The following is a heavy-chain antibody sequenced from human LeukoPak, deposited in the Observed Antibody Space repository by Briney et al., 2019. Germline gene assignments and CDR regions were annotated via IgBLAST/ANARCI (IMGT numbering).Heavy chain of an antibody. CDR1: IGSISSSKW. J-gene: IGHJ6*02. CDR2: IYLYGTT. V-gene: IGHV4-4*02. D-gene: IGHD1/OR15-1a*01. CDR3: ARQKWEQQGRDYYFNGLDV. Sequence: SETLSLTCSVSIGSISSSKWWSWVRQSPVKGLEWIGEIYLYGTTNYNPSFTSRVTMSVDRPRNQFSLKLTSVTAADTAVYYCARQKWEQQGRDYYFNGLDVWGPGTTVIVSS.